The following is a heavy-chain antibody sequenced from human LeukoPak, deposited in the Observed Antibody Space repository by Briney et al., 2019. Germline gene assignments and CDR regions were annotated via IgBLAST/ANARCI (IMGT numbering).Heavy chain of an antibody. D-gene: IGHD5-18*01. Sequence: PSETLSLTCAVYGGSFSGYYWSWIRQPPGKGLEWIGEINHSGSTNYNPSLKSRVTISVDTSKNQFSLKLSSVTAADTAVYYCARGMGSAQRGYSYGYPARRYYYYYMDVWGKGTTVTISS. V-gene: IGHV4-34*01. CDR2: INHSGST. CDR3: ARGMGSAQRGYSYGYPARRYYYYYMDV. J-gene: IGHJ6*03. CDR1: GGSFSGYY.